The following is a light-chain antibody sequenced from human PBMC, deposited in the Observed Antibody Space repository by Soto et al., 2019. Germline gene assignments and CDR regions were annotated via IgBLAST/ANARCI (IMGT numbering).Light chain of an antibody. CDR3: QQSYSTPLT. J-gene: IGKJ4*01. CDR1: QSISNY. CDR2: AAS. Sequence: DIPMTQSPSSLSASVGDRVTITCRASQSISNYVNWYQQKPGKAPNLLIYAASSLQSGVPSRFSGSGSGTDFTLTISSLQPEDFATYYCQQSYSTPLTFGGGTKVEIK. V-gene: IGKV1-39*01.